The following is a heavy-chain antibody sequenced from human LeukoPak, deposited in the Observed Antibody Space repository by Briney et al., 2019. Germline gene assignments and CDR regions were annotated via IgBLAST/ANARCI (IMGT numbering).Heavy chain of an antibody. CDR3: ASDGEVLRFLQWSNPVDY. V-gene: IGHV1-2*02. Sequence: ASVKVSCKASGYTFSGYYIHWVRQAPGQGLEWMGWINPYSGDTDYARKFQGRVTMTRDTYISTAYMELSRLRSDDTAVYCCASDGEVLRFLQWSNPVDYWGQGTLVTVSS. CDR2: INPYSGDT. CDR1: GYTFSGYY. J-gene: IGHJ4*02. D-gene: IGHD3-3*01.